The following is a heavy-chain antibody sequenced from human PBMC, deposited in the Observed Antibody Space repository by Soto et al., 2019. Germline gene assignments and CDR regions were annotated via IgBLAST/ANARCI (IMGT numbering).Heavy chain of an antibody. J-gene: IGHJ4*02. CDR3: AKAEDIVLMVYASYFDY. Sequence: PVGSLRLSCAASGFTFSSYAMSWVRQAPGKGLEWVSAISGSGGSTYYADSVKGRFTISRDNSKNTLYLQMNSLRAEDTAVYYCAKAEDIVLMVYASYFDYWGQGTLVTVSS. CDR1: GFTFSSYA. CDR2: ISGSGGST. V-gene: IGHV3-23*01. D-gene: IGHD2-8*01.